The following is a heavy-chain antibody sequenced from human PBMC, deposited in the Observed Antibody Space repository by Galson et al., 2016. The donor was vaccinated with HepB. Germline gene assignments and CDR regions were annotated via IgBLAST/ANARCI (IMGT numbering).Heavy chain of an antibody. Sequence: SLRLSCAASGFTFSSYDMHWVRQATGKGLEWVSVIGTAGDTSYLDSVKGRFTISRENAKSSLYLQMNSLRAGDTAVYYCARGTSDYVWGNYRYTGVFDSWGQGTLVTVSS. CDR3: ARGTSDYVWGNYRYTGVFDS. V-gene: IGHV3-13*01. D-gene: IGHD3-16*02. CDR1: GFTFSSYD. CDR2: IGTAGDT. J-gene: IGHJ4*02.